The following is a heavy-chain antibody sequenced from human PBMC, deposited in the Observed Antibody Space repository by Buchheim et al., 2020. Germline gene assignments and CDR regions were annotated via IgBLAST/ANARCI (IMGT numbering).Heavy chain of an antibody. CDR3: ANTRGVVVVPAAMRYGMDV. J-gene: IGHJ6*02. D-gene: IGHD2-2*01. Sequence: EVQLVESGGGLVKPGGSLRLSCAASGFTFSSYSMNWVRQAPGKGLEWVSSISSSSSYIYYADSVKGRFTISRDNAKNSLYLQMNSLRAEDTAVYYCANTRGVVVVPAAMRYGMDVWGQGTT. CDR1: GFTFSSYS. V-gene: IGHV3-21*01. CDR2: ISSSSSYI.